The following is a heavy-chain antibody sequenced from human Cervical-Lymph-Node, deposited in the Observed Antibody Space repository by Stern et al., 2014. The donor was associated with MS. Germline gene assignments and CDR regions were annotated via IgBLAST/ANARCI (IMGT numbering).Heavy chain of an antibody. CDR1: GFVFRSYA. D-gene: IGHD1-26*01. CDR3: AKGGSGSYLD. V-gene: IGHV3-30*04. CDR2: ISYDGRDK. J-gene: IGHJ4*02. Sequence: VQLVESGGGVVQPGGSLRLSCAASGFVFRSYALHWVRQAPGKGLEWVALISYDGRDKYYTDSVKGRFTVSRDNSNNTVDLEMNSLRLEDTAVYYCAKGGSGSYLDWGQGSLVTVSS.